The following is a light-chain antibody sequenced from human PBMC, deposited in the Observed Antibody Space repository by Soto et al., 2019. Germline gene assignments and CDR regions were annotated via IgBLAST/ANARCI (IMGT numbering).Light chain of an antibody. Sequence: EIVLTQSPGTLSLSPGERATLSCRARQTVSSGSLAWYQQKPGQAPRLLIYGASNRATGIPDRFSGSGSGTDFTLTINRLEPEDFAVYYCQQYGRSPRTFGQGTKLEIK. CDR1: QTVSSGS. CDR3: QQYGRSPRT. CDR2: GAS. V-gene: IGKV3-20*01. J-gene: IGKJ2*01.